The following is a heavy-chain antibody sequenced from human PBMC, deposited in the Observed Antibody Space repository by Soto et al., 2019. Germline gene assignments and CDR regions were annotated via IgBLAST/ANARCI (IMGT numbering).Heavy chain of an antibody. CDR2: ISWNSGSI. CDR3: AKDSRAANYYVDV. D-gene: IGHD2-15*01. J-gene: IGHJ6*03. Sequence: GGSLRLSCAASGFTFDDYAMHWVRQAPGKGLEWVSGISWNSGSIGYADSVKGRFTISRDNAKNSLYLQMNSLRAEDTALYYCAKDSRAANYYVDVWGKWTTVTVSS. V-gene: IGHV3-9*01. CDR1: GFTFDDYA.